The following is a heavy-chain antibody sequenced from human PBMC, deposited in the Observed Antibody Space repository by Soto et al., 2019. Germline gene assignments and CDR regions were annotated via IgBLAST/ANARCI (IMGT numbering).Heavy chain of an antibody. V-gene: IGHV1-18*04. Sequence: ASVKVSCKASGGGNLRDYRTTWVRRAPGQGLEWMGGISTKNGNTNYAQKLQGRVTMTTDTSSTTAYMELRSLRSDDTAVYYCARAIAAAGYNWFDPWGQGTLVTVSS. CDR2: ISTKNGNT. J-gene: IGHJ5*02. D-gene: IGHD6-13*01. CDR3: ARAIAAAGYNWFDP. CDR1: GGGNLRDYR.